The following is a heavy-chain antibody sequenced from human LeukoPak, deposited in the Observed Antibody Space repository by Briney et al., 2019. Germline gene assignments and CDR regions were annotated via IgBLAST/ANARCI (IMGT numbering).Heavy chain of an antibody. CDR2: ITGNGANT. CDR3: ARDRSGSYPNWFDP. J-gene: IGHJ5*02. CDR1: GFTFSNYG. D-gene: IGHD3-10*01. V-gene: IGHV3-23*01. Sequence: GGSLRLSCAASGFTFSNYGMSWARQAPGKGLEWVSAITGNGANTFYADSVKGRFTISRDNSKNTMYLQMNSLRAEDTALYYCARDRSGSYPNWFDPWGQGTLVTVSS.